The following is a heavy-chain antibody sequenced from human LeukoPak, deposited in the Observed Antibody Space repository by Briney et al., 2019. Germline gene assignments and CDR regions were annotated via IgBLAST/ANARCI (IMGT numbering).Heavy chain of an antibody. V-gene: IGHV4-59*08. CDR3: ARRNYDFWTDYYYGMDV. CDR2: IYYSGST. CDR1: GGSISSYY. J-gene: IGHJ6*02. D-gene: IGHD3-3*01. Sequence: SETLSLTGTVSGGSISSYYWSWIRQPPGKGLEWIGYIYYSGSTNYNPSLKSRVTISVDTSKNQFSLKLSSVTAADTAVYYCARRNYDFWTDYYYGMDVWGQGTTVTVSS.